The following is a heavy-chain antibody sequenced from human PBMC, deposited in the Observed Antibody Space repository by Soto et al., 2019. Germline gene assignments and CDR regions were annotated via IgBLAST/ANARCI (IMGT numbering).Heavy chain of an antibody. CDR2: INPATGAA. D-gene: IGHD3-3*01. Sequence: QLHLVQSGAVVKKPGASVTVSCSASGYPVTAYYMHWVRQAPGRGLEWMGGINPATGAAKYTQTFKGRVTVPRDTPTSTAFMELGGLTSEDTAVFYCARGGGVGVAGSAAFDMWGQGTLVTVSS. V-gene: IGHV1-2*02. J-gene: IGHJ3*02. CDR1: GYPVTAYY. CDR3: ARGGGVGVAGSAAFDM.